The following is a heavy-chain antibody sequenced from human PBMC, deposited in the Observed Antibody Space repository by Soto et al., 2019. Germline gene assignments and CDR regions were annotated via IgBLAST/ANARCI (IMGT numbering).Heavy chain of an antibody. CDR1: GGSISSGGYY. CDR2: IYYSGST. D-gene: IGHD6-13*01. CDR3: ARNNDWVAGSSWYHYYYGMDV. J-gene: IGHJ6*02. V-gene: IGHV4-31*03. Sequence: SETLSLTCTVSGGSISSGGYYWSWIRQHPGKGLEWIGYIYYSGSTYYNPSLKSRVTISVDTSKKQFSLKLSSVTAADTAVYYCARNNDWVAGSSWYHYYYGMDVWGQGTTVTVSS.